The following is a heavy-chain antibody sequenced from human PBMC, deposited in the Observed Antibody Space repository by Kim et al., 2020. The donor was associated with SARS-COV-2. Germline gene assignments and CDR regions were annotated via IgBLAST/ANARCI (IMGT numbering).Heavy chain of an antibody. V-gene: IGHV4-39*01. J-gene: IGHJ6*03. CDR1: GGSISSSSYY. Sequence: SETLSLTCTVSGGSISSSSYYWGWIRQPTGKGLEWIGSIYYSGSTYYNPSLKSRVTISVDTSKNQYSLKRSSVTAADTAVYYCARHVSGSYYYYMDVWGKGTTVTVS. CDR2: IYYSGST. D-gene: IGHD1-26*01. CDR3: ARHVSGSYYYYMDV.